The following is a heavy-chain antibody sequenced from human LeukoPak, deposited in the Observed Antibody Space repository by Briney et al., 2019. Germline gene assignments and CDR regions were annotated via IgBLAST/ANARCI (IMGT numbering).Heavy chain of an antibody. V-gene: IGHV1-69*01. CDR3: ASVRREIGAMVAYYYYGMDV. Sequence: PGSSVKVSCKASGGTFSSYAISWVRQAPGQGLEWMGGIIPISGTANYAQKFQGRVTITADESTSTAYMELSSLRSEDTAVYYCASVRREIGAMVAYYYYGMDVWGKGTTVTVSS. CDR1: GGTFSSYA. CDR2: IIPISGTA. J-gene: IGHJ6*04. D-gene: IGHD5-18*01.